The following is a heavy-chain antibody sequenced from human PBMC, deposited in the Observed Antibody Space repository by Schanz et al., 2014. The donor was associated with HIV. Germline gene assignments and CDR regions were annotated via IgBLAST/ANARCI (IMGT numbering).Heavy chain of an antibody. CDR1: GFTFRSYG. CDR3: ARDVAGCSGTSCYSDAFDI. D-gene: IGHD2-2*01. CDR2: MSYDGRNE. J-gene: IGHJ3*02. Sequence: QVQLVESGGGVVQPGRSLRLSCPASGFTFRSYGMHWVRQAPGKGLECVASMSYDGRNEHYVDSVKGRFTISRDNSKNTLFLQMNSLRAEDTAVYFCARDVAGCSGTSCYSDAFDIWGQGTLVTVSS. V-gene: IGHV3-33*08.